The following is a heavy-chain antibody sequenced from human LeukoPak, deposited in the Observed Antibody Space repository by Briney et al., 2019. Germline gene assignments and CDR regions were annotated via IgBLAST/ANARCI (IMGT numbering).Heavy chain of an antibody. D-gene: IGHD6-13*01. CDR2: IYHSGST. CDR1: GSSISSGYY. J-gene: IGHJ4*02. V-gene: IGHV4-38-2*02. Sequence: SETLSLTCTVSGSSISSGYYWGWIRQPPGQGLEWIGNIYHSGSTYYNPSLKSRVTISVDTSKNQFSLKLSSVTAADTAVYYCARGLRAAGNVDFDYWGQGTLVTVSS. CDR3: ARGLRAAGNVDFDY.